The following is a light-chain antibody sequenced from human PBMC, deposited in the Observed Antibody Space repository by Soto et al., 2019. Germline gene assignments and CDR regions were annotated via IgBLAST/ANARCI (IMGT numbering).Light chain of an antibody. CDR1: QSVSNY. J-gene: IGKJ4*01. CDR2: DAS. CDR3: QQRSNWPLLT. Sequence: EIVLTQSQATLSLSPGERATLSCRASQSVSNYLAWYQQNPGQAPRLLIYDASNRATGIPARFSGSGSGTDFTLTISSLAPEDFAVYYCQQRSNWPLLTFGGGTKVEIK. V-gene: IGKV3-11*01.